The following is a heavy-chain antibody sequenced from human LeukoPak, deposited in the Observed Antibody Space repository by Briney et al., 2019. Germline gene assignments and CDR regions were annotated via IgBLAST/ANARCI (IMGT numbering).Heavy chain of an antibody. Sequence: PGGSLRLSCAASGFTFSSYAMHWVRQAPGKGLEWVAVISYDGSNKYYADSVKGRFTISRDNSKNTLYLQMNSLRAEDTAVYYCARVDEAGPKYYYDSSGPISWGQGTLVTVSS. V-gene: IGHV3-30-3*01. CDR2: ISYDGSNK. CDR1: GFTFSSYA. CDR3: ARVDEAGPKYYYDSSGPIS. J-gene: IGHJ4*02. D-gene: IGHD3-22*01.